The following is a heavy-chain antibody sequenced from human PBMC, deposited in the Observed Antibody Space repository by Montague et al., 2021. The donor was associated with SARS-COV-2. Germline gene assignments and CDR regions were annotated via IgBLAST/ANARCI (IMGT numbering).Heavy chain of an antibody. J-gene: IGHJ6*04. CDR2: IYYNGSS. CDR3: ARYKRDIRLIVCDYGMDV. D-gene: IGHD1-1*01. V-gene: IGHV4-59*01. CDR1: GGSINSYY. Sequence: SETLSLTCTVSGGSINSYYWSWIRQPPGEGLEWIGYIYYNGSSNYNNSPHRRVTITADTSKNNLSLKLLSVTAADTAVYYYARYKRDIRLIVCDYGMDVWGKGTTVTVSS.